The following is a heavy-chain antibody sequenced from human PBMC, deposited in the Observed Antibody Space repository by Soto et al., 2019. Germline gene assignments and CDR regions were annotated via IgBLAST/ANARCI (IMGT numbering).Heavy chain of an antibody. Sequence: GESLKISCKGSGYSFTSYWISWVRQMPGKGLEWMGRIDPSDSYTNYSPSFQGHVTISADKSISTAYLQWSSLKASDTAMYYCVTWAMASRAYRDGNGGTGVRGEGTRVTVAS. V-gene: IGHV5-10-1*01. CDR3: VTWAMASRAYRDGNGGTGV. D-gene: IGHD5-18*01. J-gene: IGHJ6*01. CDR1: GYSFTSYW. CDR2: IDPSDSYT.